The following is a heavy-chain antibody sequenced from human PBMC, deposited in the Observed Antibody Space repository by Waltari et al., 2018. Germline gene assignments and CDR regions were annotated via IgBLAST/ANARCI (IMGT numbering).Heavy chain of an antibody. V-gene: IGHV3-74*01. D-gene: IGHD1-26*01. J-gene: IGHJ3*02. CDR3: ARTASQWELLRHAFDI. CDR2: IKSDGSRD. Sequence: EVQLVESGGGLVQPGGSLRLSCAASGFTFSSYWLHWVRQAAGKGMVSVSRIKSDGSRDSYADAGKGRFTISRDNAKKPLYLQMNSLRAEDTAVYYCARTASQWELLRHAFDIWGQGTMVTVSS. CDR1: GFTFSSYW.